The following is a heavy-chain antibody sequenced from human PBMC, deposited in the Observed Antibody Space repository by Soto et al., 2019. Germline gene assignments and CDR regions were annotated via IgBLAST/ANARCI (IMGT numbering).Heavy chain of an antibody. CDR1: GYTFTSYD. V-gene: IGHV1-8*01. J-gene: IGHJ6*03. Sequence: GASVKVSCKASGYTFTSYDINWVRQATGQGLEWMGWMNPNSGNTGYAQKFQGRVTMTRNTSISTAYMELSSLRSEDTAVYYCARVGYCSSTSCYASTQYYYYYMDVWGKGTTVTVSS. CDR3: ARVGYCSSTSCYASTQYYYYYMDV. D-gene: IGHD2-2*01. CDR2: MNPNSGNT.